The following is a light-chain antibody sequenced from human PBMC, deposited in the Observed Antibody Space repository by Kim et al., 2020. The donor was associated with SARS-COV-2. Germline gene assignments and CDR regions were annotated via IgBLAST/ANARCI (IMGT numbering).Light chain of an antibody. CDR3: QQYGSSPWT. CDR2: GAS. V-gene: IGKV3-20*01. J-gene: IGKJ1*01. Sequence: SPGDIATLSCRASQSVSSSYLAWYQQKPGQAPRLLIYGASSRATGIPDRFSGSGSGTDFTLTISRLEPEDFAVYYCQQYGSSPWTFGQGTKVDIK. CDR1: QSVSSSY.